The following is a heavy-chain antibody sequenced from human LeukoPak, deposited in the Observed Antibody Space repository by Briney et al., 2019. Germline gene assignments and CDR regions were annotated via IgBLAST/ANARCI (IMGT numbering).Heavy chain of an antibody. CDR3: ARGRQGAKTWYFDL. CDR1: GIIFSNYA. D-gene: IGHD1-26*01. Sequence: PGGSLRLSCAASGIIFSNYAMHWVRQGPGKGLECISTISSDGGSTYYANSVKGRFTISRDNSKNTLYLQMGSLRAEDMAVYYCARGRQGAKTWYFDLWGRGTRVTVSS. J-gene: IGHJ2*01. CDR2: ISSDGGST. V-gene: IGHV3-64*01.